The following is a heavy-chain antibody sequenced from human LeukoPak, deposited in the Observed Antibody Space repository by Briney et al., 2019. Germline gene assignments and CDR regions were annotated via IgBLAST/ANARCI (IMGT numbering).Heavy chain of an antibody. CDR3: ARGGYWENWFDP. Sequence: SVKVSCKASGGTFSSYAISWVRQAPGQGLEWMGGIIPIFGTANYTQKFQGRVTITADESTSTAYMELSSLRSEDTAVYYCARGGYWENWFDPWGQGTLVTVSS. CDR2: IIPIFGTA. V-gene: IGHV1-69*13. J-gene: IGHJ5*02. D-gene: IGHD1-26*01. CDR1: GGTFSSYA.